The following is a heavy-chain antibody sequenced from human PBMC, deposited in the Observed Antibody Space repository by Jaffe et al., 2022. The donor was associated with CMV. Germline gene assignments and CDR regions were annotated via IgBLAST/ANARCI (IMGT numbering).Heavy chain of an antibody. D-gene: IGHD1-26*01. J-gene: IGHJ4*02. CDR2: INHSGST. CDR1: GGSFSGYY. CDR3: ARASSGSSRRVGY. Sequence: QVQLQQWGAGLLKPSETLSLTCAVYGGSFSGYYWSWIRQPPGKGLEWIGEINHSGSTNYNPSLKSRVTISVDTSKNQFSLKLSSVTAADTAVYYCARASSGSSRRVGYWGQGTLVTVSS. V-gene: IGHV4-34*01.